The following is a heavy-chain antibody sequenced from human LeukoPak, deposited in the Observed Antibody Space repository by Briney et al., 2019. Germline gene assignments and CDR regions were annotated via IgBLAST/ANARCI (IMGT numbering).Heavy chain of an antibody. CDR1: GFTFRSYG. CDR2: IRYDGSNK. D-gene: IGHD3-22*01. Sequence: GGSLRLSCAASGFTFRSYGMQWVRQAPGKGLEWVAFIRYDGSNKYYADSVKGRSTISRDNSKNTLYLQMNSLRAEDTAVYYCAKDYYDSSGYQRSGYWGQGTLVTVSS. V-gene: IGHV3-30*02. J-gene: IGHJ4*02. CDR3: AKDYYDSSGYQRSGY.